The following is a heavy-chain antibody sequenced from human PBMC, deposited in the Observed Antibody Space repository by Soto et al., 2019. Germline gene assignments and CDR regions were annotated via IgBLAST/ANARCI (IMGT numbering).Heavy chain of an antibody. CDR2: FYFTGST. CDR1: GASVSSDSYS. CDR3: AKDPRFYGMDV. Sequence: QVRLQESGPGLVKPSETLSLTCTVSGASVSSDSYSWAWIRQPPGKGLEWIGCFYFTGSTKTNPSLQSRVSISVDESKNQMSLKLNSVTAADTAVYYCAKDPRFYGMDVWSQGTTVTVSS. V-gene: IGHV4-61*01. J-gene: IGHJ6*02.